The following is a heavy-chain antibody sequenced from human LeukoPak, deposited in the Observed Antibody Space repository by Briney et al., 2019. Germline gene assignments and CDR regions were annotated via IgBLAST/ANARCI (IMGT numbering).Heavy chain of an antibody. CDR1: GNSISSGDNY. V-gene: IGHV3-11*04. CDR3: AREATHGWFDP. Sequence: LSLTCTVSGNSISSGDNYMSWIRQAPGKGLEWVSYISSSGSTIYYADSVKGRFTISRDNAKNSLYLQMNSLRAEDTAVYYCAREATHGWFDPWGQGTLVTVSS. J-gene: IGHJ5*02. CDR2: ISSSGSTI.